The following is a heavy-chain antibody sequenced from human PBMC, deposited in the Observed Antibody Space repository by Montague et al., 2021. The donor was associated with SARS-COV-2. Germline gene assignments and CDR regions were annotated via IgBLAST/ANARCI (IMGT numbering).Heavy chain of an antibody. CDR1: GDSLHRSAYY. CDR2: VYYGTT. J-gene: IGHJ4*02. Sequence: SETLSLTCTVSGDSLHRSAYYWGWFRRPPGKGLEWVASVYYGTTTYNRSLKSGGIISVDTSTNQFSLELYSVTAADTAVYFCARLGDMAINPPVHWGQGTLVTVSS. V-gene: IGHV4-39*01. D-gene: IGHD3-16*01. CDR3: ARLGDMAINPPVH.